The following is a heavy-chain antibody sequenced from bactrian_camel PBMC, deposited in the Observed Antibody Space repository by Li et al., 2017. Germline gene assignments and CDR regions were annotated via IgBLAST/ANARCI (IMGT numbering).Heavy chain of an antibody. CDR1: EFSTSC. D-gene: IGHD2*01. V-gene: IGHV3S63*01. J-gene: IGHJ4*01. CDR2: IQDDGAK. CDR3: AVDGPVAFCSDYPSDFRG. Sequence: QVQLVESGGGSVQAGGSLTLPCTYSEFSTSCIGWFRQAPGKEREGVAQIQDDGAKHYDSTAEGRFTISKDAAKDTLDLRMTSLKPEDSGMYYCAVDGPVAFCSDYPSDFRGWGQGTQVTVS.